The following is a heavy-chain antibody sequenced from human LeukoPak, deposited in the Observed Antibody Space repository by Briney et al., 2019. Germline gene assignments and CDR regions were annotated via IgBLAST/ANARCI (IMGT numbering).Heavy chain of an antibody. Sequence: ASVKVSCKASGYTFTSYGISWVRQAPGQGLEWMGWISAYNGDTNYAQKLQGRVTMTTDTSTSTAYMELRSLRSDDTAVYYCARVRGYYDSSGPRDYWGQGTLVTVSS. J-gene: IGHJ4*02. V-gene: IGHV1-18*01. CDR2: ISAYNGDT. CDR1: GYTFTSYG. CDR3: ARVRGYYDSSGPRDY. D-gene: IGHD3-22*01.